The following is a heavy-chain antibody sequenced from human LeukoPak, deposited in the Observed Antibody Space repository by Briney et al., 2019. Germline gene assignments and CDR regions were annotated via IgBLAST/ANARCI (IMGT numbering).Heavy chain of an antibody. D-gene: IGHD3-10*01. Sequence: GGSLRLSCAASGFTFSSYWMHWVRQAPGKGLVWVSRINTDGSSTSYADSVKGRFTISRDNAKNTLYLQMNSLRAEDTAVYYCARDRERVTMVRGVINYFDYWGQGTLVTVSS. CDR2: INTDGSST. V-gene: IGHV3-74*01. J-gene: IGHJ4*02. CDR1: GFTFSSYW. CDR3: ARDRERVTMVRGVINYFDY.